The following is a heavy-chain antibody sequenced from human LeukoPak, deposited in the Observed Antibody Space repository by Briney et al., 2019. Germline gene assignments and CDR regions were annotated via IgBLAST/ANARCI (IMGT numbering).Heavy chain of an antibody. CDR3: ARRRYPDYYDSSGYYYFDY. CDR1: GYSFTSYW. V-gene: IGHV5-51*01. Sequence: GESLKISCKGSGYSFTSYWIGWVRQMPGKGLEWMGIIYPGDSDTRYSPSFQGQVTISADNSISTAYLQWSSLKASDTAMYYCARRRYPDYYDSSGYYYFDYWGQGTLVTVSS. D-gene: IGHD3-22*01. J-gene: IGHJ4*02. CDR2: IYPGDSDT.